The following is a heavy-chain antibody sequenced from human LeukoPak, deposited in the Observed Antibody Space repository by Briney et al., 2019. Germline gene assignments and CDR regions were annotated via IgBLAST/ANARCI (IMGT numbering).Heavy chain of an antibody. J-gene: IGHJ6*03. D-gene: IGHD6-19*01. V-gene: IGHV4-4*07. Sequence: SETLSLTCTVSGGSISTYYWSWIRQPAGKGLEWIGRIYHSGSTYYNPSLKSRVTISVDTSKNQFSLKLSSVTAADTAVYYCASLSRYSSGRGYYYYYMDVWGKGTTVTVSS. CDR3: ASLSRYSSGRGYYYYYMDV. CDR2: IYHSGST. CDR1: GGSISTYY.